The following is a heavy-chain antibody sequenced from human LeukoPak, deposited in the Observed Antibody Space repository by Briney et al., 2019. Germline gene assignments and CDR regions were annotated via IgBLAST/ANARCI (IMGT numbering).Heavy chain of an antibody. CDR1: GYTFTGYY. CDR3: ARWPSKTPSKVFDY. V-gene: IGHV1-2*02. Sequence: ASVKVSCKASGYTFTGYYMHWVRQAPGQGLEWMGWINPNSGGTNHAQKFQGRVTMTRDTSISTAYMELSRLRSDDTAVYYCARWPSKTPSKVFDYWGQGTLVTVSS. CDR2: INPNSGGT. J-gene: IGHJ4*02.